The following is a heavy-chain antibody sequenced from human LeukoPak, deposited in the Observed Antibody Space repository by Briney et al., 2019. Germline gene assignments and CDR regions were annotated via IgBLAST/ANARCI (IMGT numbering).Heavy chain of an antibody. V-gene: IGHV3-49*04. CDR1: GFTFGDHA. CDR2: IRSKTYGGTT. Sequence: QPGRSLRLSCTASGFTFGDHAMSWVRQAPGKGLEWVGFIRSKTYGGTTEYAASVKGRFTISRDDSKSIAYLQMNSLKTEDTAVYYCTRGPLQQWLYYGMDVWGQGTTVTVSS. J-gene: IGHJ6*02. CDR3: TRGPLQQWLYYGMDV. D-gene: IGHD5-18*01.